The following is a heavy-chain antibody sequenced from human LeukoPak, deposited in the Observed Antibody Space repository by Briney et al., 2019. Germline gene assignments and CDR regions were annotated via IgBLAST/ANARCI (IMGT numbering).Heavy chain of an antibody. Sequence: GGSLRLSCAASGFTFSDFNMHWVRQAPGKGLEWVAFLWSGGGKECYADSVKGRFTISRANSKNTLYLQMNSLRAEDTAVYYCARDQHWTPDSWGQGTLVTVSS. D-gene: IGHD1-1*01. CDR2: LWSGGGKE. J-gene: IGHJ4*02. CDR1: GFTFSDFN. V-gene: IGHV3-33*01. CDR3: ARDQHWTPDS.